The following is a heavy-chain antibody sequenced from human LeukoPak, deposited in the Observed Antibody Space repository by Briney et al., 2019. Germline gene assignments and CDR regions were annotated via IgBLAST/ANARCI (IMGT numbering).Heavy chain of an antibody. CDR1: GFTFSDYY. J-gene: IGHJ6*02. CDR3: ATWPYYYGMDV. CDR2: IKQDGSEK. Sequence: GGSLRLSCAASGFTFSDYYMSWIRQAPGKGLEWVANIKQDGSEKYYVDSVKGRFTISRDNAKNSMYLQMNSLRAEDTAVYYCATWPYYYGMDVWGQGTTVTVSS. V-gene: IGHV3-7*01.